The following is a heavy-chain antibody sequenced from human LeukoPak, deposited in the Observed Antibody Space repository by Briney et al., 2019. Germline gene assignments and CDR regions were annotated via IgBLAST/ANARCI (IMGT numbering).Heavy chain of an antibody. CDR3: ARYSNYVSFDF. CDR2: IYYSGST. Sequence: SETLSLTCTVSGGSISSYYWSWIRQPPGKGLEWIGYIYYSGSTNYNPSLKSRVTISMDTSKNQFSMKLSSVMAADTAVYYCARYSNYVSFDFWGQGTLVTVSS. CDR1: GGSISSYY. D-gene: IGHD4-11*01. J-gene: IGHJ4*02. V-gene: IGHV4-59*08.